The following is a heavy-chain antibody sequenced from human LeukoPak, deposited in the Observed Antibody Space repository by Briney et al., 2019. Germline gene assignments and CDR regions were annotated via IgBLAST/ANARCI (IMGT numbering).Heavy chain of an antibody. CDR1: GYTFTSYY. D-gene: IGHD3-22*01. V-gene: IGHV1-46*01. CDR3: ARDEVYYYDSSGYYGSEGPLNY. Sequence: ASVKVSCKASGYTFTSYYMHWVRQAPGQGLEWMGIINPSGGSTSYAQKFQGRVTMTRDTSTSTVYMELSSLRSEDTAVYYCARDEVYYYDSSGYYGSEGPLNYWGQGTLVTVSS. CDR2: INPSGGST. J-gene: IGHJ4*02.